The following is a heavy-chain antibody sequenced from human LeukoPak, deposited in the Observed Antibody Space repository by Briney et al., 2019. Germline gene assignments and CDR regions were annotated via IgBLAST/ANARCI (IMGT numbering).Heavy chain of an antibody. CDR3: AAGGSYYAHDY. D-gene: IGHD1-26*01. V-gene: IGHV4-30-2*02. CDR1: GGSISSGGYS. Sequence: SQTLSLTCAVSGGSISSGGYSWSWLRQPPGKGLEWIGYIYHSGSTYYNPSLKSRVTVSVDTSKNQFSLKLSSVTAADTAVYYCAAGGSYYAHDYWGQGTLVTVSS. J-gene: IGHJ4*02. CDR2: IYHSGST.